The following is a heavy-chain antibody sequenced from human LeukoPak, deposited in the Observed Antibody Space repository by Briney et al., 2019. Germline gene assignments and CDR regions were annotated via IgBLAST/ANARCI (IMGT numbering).Heavy chain of an antibody. CDR2: ISGSGGST. D-gene: IGHD2-2*01. V-gene: IGHV3-23*01. Sequence: PGGSLRLSCAASGFTFSSYAMSWVRQAPGKGLEWVSAISGSGGSTYYADSVKGRFTISRDNSKNTLYLQMNSLRAEDTAVYYCAKDLRYCSSTSCYAGFDYWGQGTLVTVSS. CDR3: AKDLRYCSSTSCYAGFDY. CDR1: GFTFSSYA. J-gene: IGHJ4*02.